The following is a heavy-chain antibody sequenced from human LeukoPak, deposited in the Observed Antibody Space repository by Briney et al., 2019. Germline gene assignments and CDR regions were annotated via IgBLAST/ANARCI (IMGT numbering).Heavy chain of an antibody. D-gene: IGHD3-22*01. CDR2: TRNKTNSYTT. J-gene: IGHJ6*03. V-gene: IGHV3-72*01. CDR3: AREIGAYYYYYYMDV. Sequence: GGSLRLSCAASGFTFSDHYMDWVRRAPGKGLEWVGRTRNKTNSYTTEYAASVKGRFTISRDDSKNSLYLQMNSLKTEDTAVYYCAREIGAYYYYYYMDVWGKGTTVTVSS. CDR1: GFTFSDHY.